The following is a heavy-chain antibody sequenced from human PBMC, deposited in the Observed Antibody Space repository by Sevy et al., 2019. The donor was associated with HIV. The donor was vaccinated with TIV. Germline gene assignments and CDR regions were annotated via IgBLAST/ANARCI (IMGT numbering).Heavy chain of an antibody. Sequence: GASVKVSCKASGGTFSSYGINWVRQAPGQGLEWMGRSIPIFVTPNYAQKFQGRVTITADESTSTAYMELSSLRSEDTAVYYCARDLGPAAILDAFDIWGQGTMVTVSS. CDR1: GGTFSSYG. V-gene: IGHV1-69*13. D-gene: IGHD2-2*02. CDR3: ARDLGPAAILDAFDI. J-gene: IGHJ3*02. CDR2: SIPIFVTP.